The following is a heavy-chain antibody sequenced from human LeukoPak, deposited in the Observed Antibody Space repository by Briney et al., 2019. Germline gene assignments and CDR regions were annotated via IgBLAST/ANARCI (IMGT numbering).Heavy chain of an antibody. J-gene: IGHJ4*02. CDR3: AKEGGYTSGGLNY. CDR1: GGSLSTTNYY. D-gene: IGHD5-24*01. CDR2: ISYSGST. V-gene: IGHV4-39*02. Sequence: SETLSLACTVSGGSLSTTNYYWGWIRQPPGKGLEWIGSISYSGSTYYNPSLNSRVTISVATSKNQFSLRLSSVTAADTAVYYCAKEGGYTSGGLNYWGQGTLVTVSS.